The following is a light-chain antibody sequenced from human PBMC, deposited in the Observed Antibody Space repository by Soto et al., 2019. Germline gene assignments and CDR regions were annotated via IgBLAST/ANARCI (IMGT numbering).Light chain of an antibody. J-gene: IGLJ3*02. CDR3: QSYDSTLSGVV. CDR2: GNL. Sequence: QSVLTQPPSVSGAPGQRGTISCTGSSSNIGAGYEVHWYQQLPGTAPRLLIYGNLYRPSGVPDRFSGSKSGTSVSLAITGLQAEDEAEYHCQSYDSTLSGVVFGGGTKLTVL. V-gene: IGLV1-40*01. CDR1: SSNIGAGYE.